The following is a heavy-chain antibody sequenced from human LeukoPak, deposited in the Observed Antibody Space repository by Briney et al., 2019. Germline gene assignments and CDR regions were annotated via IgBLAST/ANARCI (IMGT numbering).Heavy chain of an antibody. J-gene: IGHJ4*02. CDR1: EFTFSNYA. V-gene: IGHV3-23*01. Sequence: PGGSLRLSCAASEFTFSNYAMTWVRQAPGKGLEWVSSISGSGASTYYADSVKGRFTISRDNSKNTLYLQFNSLRAEDTAVYYCAKDGGTYYYDSSGYYLYYFDYWGQGTLVTVSS. CDR2: ISGSGAST. CDR3: AKDGGTYYYDSSGYYLYYFDY. D-gene: IGHD3-22*01.